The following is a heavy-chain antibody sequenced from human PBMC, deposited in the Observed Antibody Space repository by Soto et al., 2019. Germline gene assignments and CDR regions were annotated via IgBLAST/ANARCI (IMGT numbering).Heavy chain of an antibody. V-gene: IGHV3-11*01. Sequence: QVQLVESGGGLVKPGGSLRLSCAASGFTLSDYYMSWIRQAPGKGLEWISLISSSGRIIYYADSVKGRFTISRDNAKNPLYLQMNSLRAEDTAVYYWARGVGADYGYYFDYWGQGTLVTVSS. D-gene: IGHD4-17*01. J-gene: IGHJ4*02. CDR2: ISSSGRII. CDR1: GFTLSDYY. CDR3: ARGVGADYGYYFDY.